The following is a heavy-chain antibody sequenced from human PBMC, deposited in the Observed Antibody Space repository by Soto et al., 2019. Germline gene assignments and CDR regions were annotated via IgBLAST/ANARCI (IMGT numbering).Heavy chain of an antibody. Sequence: PSETLSLTCTISGGSISSGGYYWSWIRQHPGKGLEWIGYIYYSGSTYYNPSLKSRVTISVDTSKNQFSLKLSSVTAADTAVYYCAREVAAAGELEFDYWGQGTLVTVSS. D-gene: IGHD6-13*01. CDR2: IYYSGST. CDR1: GGSISSGGYY. J-gene: IGHJ4*02. V-gene: IGHV4-31*03. CDR3: AREVAAAGELEFDY.